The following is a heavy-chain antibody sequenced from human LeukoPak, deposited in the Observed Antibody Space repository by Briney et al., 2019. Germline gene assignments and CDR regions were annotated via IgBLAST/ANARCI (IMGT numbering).Heavy chain of an antibody. CDR1: GFTFSSYS. Sequence: SGGSLRLSCAASGFTFSSYSMNWVRQAPGKGLEWVSSISSSSSYIYYADSVKGRFTISRDNAKNSLYLQMNSLRAEDTAVYYCARGLTIFGVVIKTTKYNWFDPWGQGTLVTVSS. D-gene: IGHD3-3*01. CDR3: ARGLTIFGVVIKTTKYNWFDP. J-gene: IGHJ5*02. V-gene: IGHV3-21*01. CDR2: ISSSSSYI.